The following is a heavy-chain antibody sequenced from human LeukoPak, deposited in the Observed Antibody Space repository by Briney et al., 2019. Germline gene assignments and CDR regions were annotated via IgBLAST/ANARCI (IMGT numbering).Heavy chain of an antibody. CDR3: ARQTGSGLFSLP. V-gene: IGHV4-38-2*02. J-gene: IGHJ4*02. Sequence: PSETLSLTCTVSGYSISSGYYWGWIRQPPGKGLEWIGSIYHSGRTYYNPSLKSRVTISVDTSKNQFSLKLSSVTAADTAVYYCARQTGSGLFSLPGGQGTLVTVSS. CDR2: IYHSGRT. CDR1: GYSISSGYY. D-gene: IGHD3-10*01.